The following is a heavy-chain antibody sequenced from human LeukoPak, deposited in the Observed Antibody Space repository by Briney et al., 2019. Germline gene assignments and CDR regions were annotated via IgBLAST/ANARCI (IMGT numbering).Heavy chain of an antibody. Sequence: GGSLRLSCAASGFTFSSYSMNWVRQAPGKGLEWVSYISSSSSTIYYADSVKGRFTISRDNAKNSLYLQIHSLRDEDTAVYYCARDYTYRSSSIIDYWGQGTLVTVSS. J-gene: IGHJ4*02. V-gene: IGHV3-48*02. CDR1: GFTFSSYS. D-gene: IGHD6-6*01. CDR3: ARDYTYRSSSIIDY. CDR2: ISSSSSTI.